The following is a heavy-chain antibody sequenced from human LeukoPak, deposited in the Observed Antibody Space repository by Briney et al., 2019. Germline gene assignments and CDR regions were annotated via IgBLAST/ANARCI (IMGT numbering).Heavy chain of an antibody. Sequence: PGGSLRLSCAASGFTFDDYAMHWVRQAPGKGLEWVSLISGDGGNTYYTDSVKGRFTISRDNSKNSLYLQMNSLRNEDTAFYYCARDIGDIVVVPPALGMGVWGQGTTVTVSS. J-gene: IGHJ6*02. CDR3: ARDIGDIVVVPPALGMGV. CDR2: ISGDGGNT. D-gene: IGHD2-2*01. CDR1: GFTFDDYA. V-gene: IGHV3-43*02.